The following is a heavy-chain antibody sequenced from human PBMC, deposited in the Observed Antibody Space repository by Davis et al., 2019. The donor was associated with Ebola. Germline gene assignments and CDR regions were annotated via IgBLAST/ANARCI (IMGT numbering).Heavy chain of an antibody. CDR3: AREMGIAVS. D-gene: IGHD6-19*01. V-gene: IGHV3-7*03. CDR2: IKQDGSEK. CDR1: GFTFSNYG. J-gene: IGHJ4*02. Sequence: GESLKISCSASGFTFSNYGMSWVRQAPGKGLEWVANIKQDGSEKYYVDSVKGRFTISRDNAKNSLYLQMNSLRAEDTAVYYCAREMGIAVSWGQGTLVTVSS.